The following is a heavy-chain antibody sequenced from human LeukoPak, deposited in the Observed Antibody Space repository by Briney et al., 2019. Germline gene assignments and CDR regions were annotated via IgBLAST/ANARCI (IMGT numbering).Heavy chain of an antibody. V-gene: IGHV3-30*02. CDR2: IRNDGNDK. J-gene: IGHJ4*02. Sequence: PGGSLRLSCAASGFTFSDYGIHWVRQAPGKGLEWVAFIRNDGNDKSYADSVKGRFTISRDNSKNTVYLQINSLRDEGTAVYYCARDRGWIQFEDWGQGTLVTVSS. D-gene: IGHD5-24*01. CDR1: GFTFSDYG. CDR3: ARDRGWIQFED.